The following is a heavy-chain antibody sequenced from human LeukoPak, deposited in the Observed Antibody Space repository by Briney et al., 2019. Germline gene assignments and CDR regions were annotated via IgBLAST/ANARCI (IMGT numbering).Heavy chain of an antibody. J-gene: IGHJ4*02. CDR1: GGSFSGYY. D-gene: IGHD3-22*01. V-gene: IGHV4-34*01. Sequence: SETLSLTCAVYGGSFSGYYWSWIRQPPGKGLEWIGEINPSGSTNYNPSLKSRVTISVDTSKNQFSLKLSSVTAADTAVYYCASSRGYYDSSGYYYLSYFDYWGQGTLVTVSS. CDR2: INPSGST. CDR3: ASSRGYYDSSGYYYLSYFDY.